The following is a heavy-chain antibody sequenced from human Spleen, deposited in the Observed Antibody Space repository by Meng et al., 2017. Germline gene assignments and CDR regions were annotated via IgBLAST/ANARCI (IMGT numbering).Heavy chain of an antibody. D-gene: IGHD6-19*01. V-gene: IGHV4-30-4*01. CDR2: IYHSGST. CDR1: GGSISSGDYY. J-gene: IGHJ4*02. CDR3: ASFPPPGKQWLVTDY. Sequence: QVQLQESGPGLVKPSQTLSLTCPVSGGSISSGDYYWSWIRQPPGKGLEWIGEIYHSGSTNYNPSLKSRVTISVDKSKNQFSLKLSSVTAADTAVYYCASFPPPGKQWLVTDYWGQGTLVTVSS.